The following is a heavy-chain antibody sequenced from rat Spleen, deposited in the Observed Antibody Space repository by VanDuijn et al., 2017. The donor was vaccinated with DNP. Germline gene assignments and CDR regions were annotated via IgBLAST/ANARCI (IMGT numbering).Heavy chain of an antibody. J-gene: IGHJ4*01. D-gene: IGHD4-6*01. CDR1: GFNFNDYW. CDR2: INKDSSRI. Sequence: EVKLVESGGGLVQPGRSLKLSCAASGFNFNDYWMGWVRQAPGKGLEWIGEINKDSSRINYIPSLKDKFTISRDNAQNTLFLRMSKLGSEDTAIYYCTRQGSILRLQRPMDAWGQGTSVTVSS. CDR3: TRQGSILRLQRPMDA. V-gene: IGHV4-2*01.